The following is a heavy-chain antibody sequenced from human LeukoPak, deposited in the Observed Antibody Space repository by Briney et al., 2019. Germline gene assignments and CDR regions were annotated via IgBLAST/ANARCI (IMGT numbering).Heavy chain of an antibody. V-gene: IGHV1-18*01. CDR3: ANVDTAMVPLPR. CDR2: ISAYNDNT. J-gene: IGHJ4*02. Sequence: SVKVSCKASGYTFPSQGMSWLRQAPGQGLEWIGWISAYNDNTDYAQKLQPRVTMTTDTSTSTAYMELRRVSSDDPAVYYCANVDTAMVPLPRWGQGTLVTVSS. D-gene: IGHD5-18*01. CDR1: GYTFPSQG.